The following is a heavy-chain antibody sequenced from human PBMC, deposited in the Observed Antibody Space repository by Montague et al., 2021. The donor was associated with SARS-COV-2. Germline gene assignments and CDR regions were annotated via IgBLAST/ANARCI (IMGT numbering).Heavy chain of an antibody. CDR1: GGSISSGSYY. D-gene: IGHD3-22*01. V-gene: IGHV4-61*02. CDR2: IYTSGST. J-gene: IGHJ3*02. CDR3: ARVPPYYYDSSGYYSGAFDI. Sequence: TLSLTCTVSGGSISSGSYYWSWIRQPAGKGLEWIGRIYTSGSTNYNPSLKSRVTISVDTSKNQFSLKLSSVTAADTAEYYCARVPPYYYDSSGYYSGAFDIWGQGTMVTVSS.